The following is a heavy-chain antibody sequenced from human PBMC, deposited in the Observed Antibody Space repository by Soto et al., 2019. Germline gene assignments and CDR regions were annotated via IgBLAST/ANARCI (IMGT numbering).Heavy chain of an antibody. CDR2: IYYSGST. CDR1: GGSISSYY. Sequence: SETLSLTCTVSGGSISSYYWSWIRQPPGKGLEWIGYIYYSGSTNYNPSLKSRVTISVDTSKNQFSLKLSSVTAADTAVYYCASRKIQLWSHYYGMDVWGQGTTVTVSS. CDR3: ASRKIQLWSHYYGMDV. V-gene: IGHV4-59*08. J-gene: IGHJ6*02. D-gene: IGHD5-18*01.